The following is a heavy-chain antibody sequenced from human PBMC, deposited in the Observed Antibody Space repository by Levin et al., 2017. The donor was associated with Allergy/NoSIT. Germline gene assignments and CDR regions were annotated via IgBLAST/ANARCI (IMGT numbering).Heavy chain of an antibody. D-gene: IGHD3-3*01. CDR2: INHSGST. CDR3: ARGRKLRFLEWLYRFDY. Sequence: ESLKISCAVYGGSFSDYYWSWIRQPPGKGLEWIGEINHSGSTNYNPSLKSRVTISVDTSKNHFSLKLSSVTAADTAVYYCARGRKLRFLEWLYRFDYWGQGTLVTVSS. J-gene: IGHJ4*02. CDR1: GGSFSDYY. V-gene: IGHV4-34*01.